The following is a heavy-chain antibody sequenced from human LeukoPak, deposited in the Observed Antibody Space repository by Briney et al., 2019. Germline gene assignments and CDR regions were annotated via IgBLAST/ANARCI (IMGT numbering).Heavy chain of an antibody. J-gene: IGHJ4*02. Sequence: ASVKVSCKASGYTXTSYYMHWVRQAPGQGLEWMGIINPSGGSTSYAQKLQGRVTMTRDTSTSTVYMELSSLRSEDTAVYYCARELGYCSGGSCYKNYFDYWGQGTLVTVSS. D-gene: IGHD2-15*01. CDR2: INPSGGST. CDR3: ARELGYCSGGSCYKNYFDY. V-gene: IGHV1-46*01. CDR1: GYTXTSYY.